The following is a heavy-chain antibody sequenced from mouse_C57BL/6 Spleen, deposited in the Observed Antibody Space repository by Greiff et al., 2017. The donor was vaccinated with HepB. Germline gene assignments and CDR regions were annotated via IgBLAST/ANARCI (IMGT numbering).Heavy chain of an antibody. V-gene: IGHV1-55*01. CDR3: ARRANWDEGFAD. Sequence: QVHVKQPGAELVKPGASVKMSCKASGYTFTSYWITWVKQRPGQGLEWIGDIYPGSGSTNYNEKFKSKATLTVDTSSSTAYMQLSSLTSEDSAVYYCARRANWDEGFADWGQGTLVTVSA. CDR1: GYTFTSYW. D-gene: IGHD4-1*01. J-gene: IGHJ3*01. CDR2: IYPGSGST.